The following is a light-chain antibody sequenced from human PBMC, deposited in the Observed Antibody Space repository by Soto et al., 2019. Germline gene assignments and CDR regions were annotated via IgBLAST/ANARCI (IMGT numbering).Light chain of an antibody. CDR2: GAS. CDR1: QSVGRS. V-gene: IGKV3-15*01. CDR3: QQYNNWPLT. Sequence: IVMTQSPGTLSVSPGERATLSFRASQSVGRSLAWYQQKPGQAPRLLIYGASTRATGIPARFSGSGSGTEFTLTISSLQSEDFAVYYCQQYNNWPLTFGGGTKVDIK. J-gene: IGKJ4*01.